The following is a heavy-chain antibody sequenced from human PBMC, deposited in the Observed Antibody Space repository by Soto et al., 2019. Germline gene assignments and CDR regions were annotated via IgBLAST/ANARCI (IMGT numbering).Heavy chain of an antibody. CDR3: ARSLGRSDDAFDI. J-gene: IGHJ3*02. CDR2: IYYSAST. Sequence: PPDPLSLTCTVSGGSISSSSYYWGWIRQPLGKGLEWIGRIYYSASTYYNPSLKSRVTISVDTSKNQFSLKLSSVTAADTAVYYCARSLGRSDDAFDIWGQGTMVTVSS. CDR1: GGSISSSSYY. D-gene: IGHD3-16*01. V-gene: IGHV4-39*01.